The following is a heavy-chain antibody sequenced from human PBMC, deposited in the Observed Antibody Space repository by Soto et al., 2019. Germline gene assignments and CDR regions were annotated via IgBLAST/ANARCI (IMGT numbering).Heavy chain of an antibody. J-gene: IGHJ3*02. CDR3: ARHDFGEGDIVQMVYGVVLDI. CDR1: GGSISSSSYS. CDR2: IYYSGST. V-gene: IGHV4-39*01. Sequence: SETLSLTCTVSGGSISSSSYSWGWIRQPPGKGLEWIGSIYYSGSTYYNPSLKSRVTISVDTSKNQFSLKLSSVTAADTAVYYCARHDFGEGDIVQMVYGVVLDIGGQGPMVXVS. D-gene: IGHD2-8*01.